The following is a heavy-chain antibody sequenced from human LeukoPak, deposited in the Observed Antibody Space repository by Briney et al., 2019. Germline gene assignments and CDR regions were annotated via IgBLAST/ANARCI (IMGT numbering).Heavy chain of an antibody. Sequence: PGGSLRLSCAASGFTFSSYAMSWVRQAPGKGLEWVSAISGSGGSTYYADSVKGRFTISRDNSKNTLYLQMNSLRAEDTAVYYCARGSGIGSGWSSYIDYWGQGTLVTVSS. CDR2: ISGSGGST. J-gene: IGHJ4*02. D-gene: IGHD6-19*01. CDR1: GFTFSSYA. V-gene: IGHV3-23*01. CDR3: ARGSGIGSGWSSYIDY.